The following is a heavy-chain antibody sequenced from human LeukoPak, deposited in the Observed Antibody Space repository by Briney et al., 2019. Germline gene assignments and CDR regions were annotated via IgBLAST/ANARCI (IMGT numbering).Heavy chain of an antibody. V-gene: IGHV4-4*07. Sequence: PSETLSLTCTVSGGSISSYYWSWIRQPAGKGLEWIGRIYTSGSTNYNPSLKSRVTMSVDTSKNQFSLKLSSVTAADTAVYYCAREYGDYVFRCFDLWGRGTLVTVSS. CDR3: AREYGDYVFRCFDL. J-gene: IGHJ2*01. CDR1: GGSISSYY. CDR2: IYTSGST. D-gene: IGHD4-17*01.